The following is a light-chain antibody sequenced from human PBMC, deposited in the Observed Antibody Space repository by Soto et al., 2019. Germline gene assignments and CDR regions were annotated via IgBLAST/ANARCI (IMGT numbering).Light chain of an antibody. V-gene: IGKV3-20*01. CDR2: DAS. CDR3: QQYGSSPIT. CDR1: QRVSSY. J-gene: IGKJ4*01. Sequence: EIVLTQSPGTLSLSVGERATLSCRASQRVSSYLAWYQQTPGQAPRLLIYDASNRATGTPDRFSGSGSGTDFTLTISRLEPEDFTVYYCQQYGSSPITFGGGTTVEIK.